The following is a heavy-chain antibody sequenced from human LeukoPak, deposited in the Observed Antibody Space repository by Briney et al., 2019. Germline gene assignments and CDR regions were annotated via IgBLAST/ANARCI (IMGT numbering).Heavy chain of an antibody. Sequence: KPGETLKSSCQGSGYTFTTYWIGWVRHMPGKGLEWMVIIHPGDSDIRYSPSFKGQVTISANKSISTAYLQWSNLKASDTAMYYCARQITISHFDYWGQGTLVTVSS. CDR2: IHPGDSDI. D-gene: IGHD3-3*01. J-gene: IGHJ4*02. V-gene: IGHV5-51*01. CDR3: ARQITISHFDY. CDR1: GYTFTTYW.